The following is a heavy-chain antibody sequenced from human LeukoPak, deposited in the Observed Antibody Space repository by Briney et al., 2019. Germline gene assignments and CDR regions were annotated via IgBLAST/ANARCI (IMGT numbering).Heavy chain of an antibody. CDR3: ATGGEVFGVVIPYFDY. D-gene: IGHD3-3*01. CDR2: FDPEDGET. Sequence: ASVKVSCKVSGYTLTELSMHWVRQAPGKGLEWMGGFDPEDGETIYAQKFQGRVTMTEDTSTDTACMELSSLRSEDTDVYVCATGGEVFGVVIPYFDYWGQGTLVTVSS. V-gene: IGHV1-24*01. J-gene: IGHJ4*02. CDR1: GYTLTELS.